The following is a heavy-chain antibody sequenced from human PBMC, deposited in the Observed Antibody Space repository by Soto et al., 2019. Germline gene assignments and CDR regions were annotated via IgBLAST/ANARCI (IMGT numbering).Heavy chain of an antibody. CDR1: GFTFSSYS. J-gene: IGHJ6*03. V-gene: IGHV3-21*01. CDR3: ASASHSSGPAYYYYYMDV. CDR2: ISSSSSYI. Sequence: EVQLVESGGGLVKPGGSLRLSCAASGFTFSSYSMNWVRQAPGKGLEWVSSISSSSSYIYYADSVKGRFTISRDNAKNSLYLQMNSLRAEDTAVYYCASASHSSGPAYYYYYMDVWGKGTTVTVSS. D-gene: IGHD6-19*01.